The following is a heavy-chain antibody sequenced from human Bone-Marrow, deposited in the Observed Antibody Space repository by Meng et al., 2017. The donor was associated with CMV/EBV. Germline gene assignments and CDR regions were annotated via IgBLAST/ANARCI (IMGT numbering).Heavy chain of an antibody. CDR2: IIPIFGTA. CDR3: ARDHGDTAFDY. V-gene: IGHV1-69*01. D-gene: IGHD5-18*01. CDR1: GGTFSSYA. Sequence: LLQRGADVKEPGSSLKVSCKASGGTFSSYAISWVRKAPGQGLEWMGGIIPIFGTANYAQKFQGRVTITADESTSTAYMELSSLRSEDTAVYYCARDHGDTAFDYWGQGTLVTVSS. J-gene: IGHJ4*02.